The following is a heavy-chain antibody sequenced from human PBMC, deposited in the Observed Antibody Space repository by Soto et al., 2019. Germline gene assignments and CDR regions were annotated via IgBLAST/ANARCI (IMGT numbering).Heavy chain of an antibody. CDR3: AKCSGGRASGQSDY. CDR2: IWYDGSNK. D-gene: IGHD3-10*02. J-gene: IGHJ4*02. Sequence: QVQLVESGGGVVQPGRSLRLSCAASGFTFSSYGMHWVRQAPGKGLEWVAVIWYDGSNKYYADSVKGRFTISRDNSKNTPYLQMNSLRAEDTAVYYCAKCSGGRASGQSDYWGQGTLVTVSS. CDR1: GFTFSSYG. V-gene: IGHV3-33*06.